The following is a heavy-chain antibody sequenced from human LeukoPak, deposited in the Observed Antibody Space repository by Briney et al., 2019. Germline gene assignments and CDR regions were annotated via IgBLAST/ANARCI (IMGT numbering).Heavy chain of an antibody. CDR3: AKGVATLSWRGAED. J-gene: IGHJ4*02. D-gene: IGHD5-12*01. Sequence: PGRSLRLSCAASGFSFSSHGMHWVRQAPGKGLEWVAVISYDGGNQYYADSVKGRFTVSRDNSMNTLYLQMNSLRVEDTAVYYCAKGVATLSWRGAEDWGQGALVTVSS. CDR2: ISYDGGNQ. CDR1: GFSFSSHG. V-gene: IGHV3-30*18.